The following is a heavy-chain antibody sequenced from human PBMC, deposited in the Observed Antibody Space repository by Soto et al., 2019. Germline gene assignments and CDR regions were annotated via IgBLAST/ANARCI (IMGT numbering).Heavy chain of an antibody. V-gene: IGHV3-7*02. J-gene: IGHJ4*02. CDR2: IKKDGSEK. CDR1: GFTFSIYW. Sequence: RGSLILSCAFSGFTFSIYWMSWVRQAPGKGLELVANIKKDGSEKNYVDSVKGRFTISRDNAKNSLFLQMNSLRAEDTAVYYCAKIRSAGDPDYWGQGTLVTVSS. CDR3: AKIRSAGDPDY.